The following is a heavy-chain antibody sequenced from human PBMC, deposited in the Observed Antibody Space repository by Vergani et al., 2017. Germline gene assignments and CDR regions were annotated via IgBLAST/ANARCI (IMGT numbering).Heavy chain of an antibody. J-gene: IGHJ6*03. V-gene: IGHV4-34*01. D-gene: IGHD4-11*01. CDR3: ARVNTETNGHLYYYYYMDV. Sequence: QVQLQQWGGGLLKPSETLSLTCVVNGGSFTSYHWTWIRQSPGEGLEWVGDIDHTGRPDYNPSLKSRRTISVVKSQNQFSLTLNSVTATDTAIYFCARVNTETNGHLYYYYYMDVWSQGTAVTVS. CDR1: GGSFTSYH. CDR2: IDHTGRP.